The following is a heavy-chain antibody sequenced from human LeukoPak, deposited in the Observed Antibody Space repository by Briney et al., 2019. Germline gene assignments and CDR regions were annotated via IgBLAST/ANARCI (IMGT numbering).Heavy chain of an antibody. Sequence: GGSLRLSCAASGFTFSSYAMHWVRQASGKGLEWVGRIRSKANSYATAYAASVKGRFTISRDDSKNTAYLQMNSLKTEDTAVYYCTRLRPSGDSSGYPFDYWGQGTPVTVSS. CDR1: GFTFSSYA. J-gene: IGHJ4*02. CDR2: IRSKANSYAT. V-gene: IGHV3-73*01. D-gene: IGHD3-22*01. CDR3: TRLRPSGDSSGYPFDY.